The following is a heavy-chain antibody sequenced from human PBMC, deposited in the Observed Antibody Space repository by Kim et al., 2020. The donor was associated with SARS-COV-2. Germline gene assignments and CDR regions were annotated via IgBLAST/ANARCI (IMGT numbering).Heavy chain of an antibody. CDR1: GFTFSSYA. CDR2: ISGSGGST. D-gene: IGHD6-19*01. J-gene: IGHJ6*02. CDR3: AKEAYSSGWTRIRVYYYYGMDV. Sequence: GGSLRLSCAASGFTFSSYAMSWVRQAPGKGLEWVAAISGSGGSTYYADSVKGRFTISRYNSKNTLYLQMNSLRAEDTAVYYCAKEAYSSGWTRIRVYYYYGMDVWGQGTTVTVSS. V-gene: IGHV3-23*01.